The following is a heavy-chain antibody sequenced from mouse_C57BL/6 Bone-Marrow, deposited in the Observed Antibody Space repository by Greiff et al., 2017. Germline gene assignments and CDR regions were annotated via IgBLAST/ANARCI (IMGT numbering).Heavy chain of an antibody. CDR1: GFTFSSYA. Sequence: EVQRVESGGGLVKPGGSLKLSCAASGFTFSSYAMSWVRQTPEKRLEWVATISDGGSYTYYPDNVKGRFTISRDNAKNNLYLQMSHLKSEDTAMDYCARFYAMDYWGQGTSVTVSS. V-gene: IGHV5-4*01. CDR3: ARFYAMDY. CDR2: ISDGGSYT. J-gene: IGHJ4*01.